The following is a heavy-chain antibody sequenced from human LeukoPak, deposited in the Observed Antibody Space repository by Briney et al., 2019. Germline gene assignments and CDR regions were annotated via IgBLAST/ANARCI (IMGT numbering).Heavy chain of an antibody. CDR3: ARDPTDDYYGSGTYYKWGFDY. V-gene: IGHV3-48*01. CDR2: ISSTGRTI. J-gene: IGHJ4*02. CDR1: RFTFNTYS. D-gene: IGHD3-10*01. Sequence: GGSLRLSCAASRFTFNTYSMHWVRQAPGKGLEWVSYISSTGRTIYYADSVKGRFTISRDNAKNSLYLQMNSLRAEDTAVYYCARDPTDDYYGSGTYYKWGFDYWGQGTLVTVSS.